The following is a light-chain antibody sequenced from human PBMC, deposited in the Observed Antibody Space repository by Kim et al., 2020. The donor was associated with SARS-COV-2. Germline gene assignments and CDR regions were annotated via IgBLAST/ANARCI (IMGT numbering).Light chain of an antibody. CDR1: QGIGNN. CDR2: AAS. Sequence: DTQMTQSPSSLSASVGDRVIISCRASQGIGNNLAWYHQKPGKAPKSLIYAASSLQSGVPSRFSGSGSGTDFILTISSLQPEDYGTYYCQQYDDYPRTFGQGTKVDIK. V-gene: IGKV1-16*01. CDR3: QQYDDYPRT. J-gene: IGKJ1*01.